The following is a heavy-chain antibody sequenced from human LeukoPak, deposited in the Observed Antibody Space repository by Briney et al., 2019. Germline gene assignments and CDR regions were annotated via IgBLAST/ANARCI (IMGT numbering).Heavy chain of an antibody. CDR2: IIPIFGTA. CDR1: GGTFSSYA. V-gene: IGHV1-69*05. Sequence: GASVKVSCKASGGTFSSYAISWVRQAPGQGLEWMGRIIPIFGTANYAQKFQGRVTITTDESTSTAYMELSSLRPEDTAVYYCARAIVVEQMNAFDIWGQGTMVTVSS. CDR3: ARAIVVEQMNAFDI. J-gene: IGHJ3*02. D-gene: IGHD2-21*01.